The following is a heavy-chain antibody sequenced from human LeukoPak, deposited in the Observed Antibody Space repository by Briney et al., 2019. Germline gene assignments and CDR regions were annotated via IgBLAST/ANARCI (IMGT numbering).Heavy chain of an antibody. V-gene: IGHV4-61*01. CDR3: ARAMVVVVPAAFDY. D-gene: IGHD2-2*01. CDR1: GGSVSSGSYY. Sequence: SETLSLTRTVSGGSVSSGSYYWSWIRQPPGKGLEWIGYIYYSGSTYYNPSLKSRVTISVDTSKNQFSLKLSSVTAADTAVYYCARAMVVVVPAAFDYWGQGTLVTVSS. J-gene: IGHJ4*02. CDR2: IYYSGST.